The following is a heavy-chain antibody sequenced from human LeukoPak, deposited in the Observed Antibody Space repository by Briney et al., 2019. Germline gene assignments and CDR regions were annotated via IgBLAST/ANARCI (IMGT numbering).Heavy chain of an antibody. CDR3: ARRDHGDYGEEY. V-gene: IGHV3-21*06. D-gene: IGHD4-17*01. Sequence: GGSLRLSCAASGFTFSSYGLTWVRQAPGKGLEWVSAISGSDGRIYYADSVKGRFTISRDNAKNSLSLQMNSLRAEDTAVYYCARRDHGDYGEEYWGQGTLVTVSS. J-gene: IGHJ4*02. CDR2: ISGSDGRI. CDR1: GFTFSSYG.